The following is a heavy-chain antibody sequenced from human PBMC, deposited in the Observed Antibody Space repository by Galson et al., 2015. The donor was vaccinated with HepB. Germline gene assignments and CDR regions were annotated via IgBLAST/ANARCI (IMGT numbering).Heavy chain of an antibody. Sequence: SLRLSCAASGFTFSSYWMSWVRQAPGKGLEWVANIKQDGSEKYYVDSVKGRFTISRDNAKNSLYLQMNSLRAEDTAVYYCARDSLPYSSGWFDAFDIWGQGTMVTVSS. CDR3: ARDSLPYSSGWFDAFDI. D-gene: IGHD6-19*01. J-gene: IGHJ3*02. CDR1: GFTFSSYW. CDR2: IKQDGSEK. V-gene: IGHV3-7*01.